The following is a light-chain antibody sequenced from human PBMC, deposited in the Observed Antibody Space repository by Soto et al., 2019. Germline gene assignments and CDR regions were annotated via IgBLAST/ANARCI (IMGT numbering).Light chain of an antibody. V-gene: IGKV1-39*01. Sequence: DIQMTQSPSSLSASVGDRVTITCRASQSISSYLNWYQQKPGKAPKLLIYAASSLQSGVPSRFNRSGSRTDFTLTISSLQPEDFATDYCQQSYNTPRTFDQGTKLEIK. J-gene: IGKJ2*01. CDR3: QQSYNTPRT. CDR2: AAS. CDR1: QSISSY.